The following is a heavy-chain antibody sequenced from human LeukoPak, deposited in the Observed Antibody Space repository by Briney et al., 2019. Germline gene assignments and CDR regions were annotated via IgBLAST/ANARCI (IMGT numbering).Heavy chain of an antibody. CDR3: ARAPSKSIVVVPAARSQRFDY. Sequence: PSETLSLTCAVYGGSFSGYYWSWIRQPPGKGLERIGEINHSGSTNYNPSLKSRVTISVDTSKNQFSLKLSSVTAADTAVYYCARAPSKSIVVVPAARSQRFDYWGQGTLVTVSS. CDR1: GGSFSGYY. D-gene: IGHD2-2*01. CDR2: INHSGST. V-gene: IGHV4-34*01. J-gene: IGHJ4*02.